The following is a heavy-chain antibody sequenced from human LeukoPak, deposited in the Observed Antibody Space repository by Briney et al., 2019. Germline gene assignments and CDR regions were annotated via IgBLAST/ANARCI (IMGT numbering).Heavy chain of an antibody. CDR1: GFTFDDYA. CDR3: AAAAASYDFGLDP. J-gene: IGHJ5*02. CDR2: ISWNSGSI. Sequence: GGSLRLSCAASGFTFDDYAMHWVRQAPGKGLEWVSGISWNSGSIGYADSVKGRFTISRDNAKNSLYLQMNSLRAEDTALYYCAAAAASYDFGLDPWGQETLVTVSS. D-gene: IGHD2-2*01. V-gene: IGHV3-9*01.